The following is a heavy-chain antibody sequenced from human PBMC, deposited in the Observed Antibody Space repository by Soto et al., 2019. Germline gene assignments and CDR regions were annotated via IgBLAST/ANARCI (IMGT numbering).Heavy chain of an antibody. V-gene: IGHV4-34*01. CDR3: ARDKWCGELGPDYYYVMDV. D-gene: IGHD3-10*01. J-gene: IGHJ6*02. Sequence: SETLSLPCAVYGGSFSGYYWRWIRQPPGKGLEWIGEINHSGSTNYNPSLKSRVTISVDKSKNQFSLKLSAVTAADTAVYYCARDKWCGELGPDYYYVMDVWGQGTTVTVSS. CDR2: INHSGST. CDR1: GGSFSGYY.